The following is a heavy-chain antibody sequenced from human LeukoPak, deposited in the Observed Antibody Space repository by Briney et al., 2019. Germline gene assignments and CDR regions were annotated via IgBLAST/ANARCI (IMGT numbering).Heavy chain of an antibody. CDR2: IKQDGSQQ. CDR3: SNGIYSSSY. D-gene: IGHD6-6*01. J-gene: IGHJ4*02. V-gene: IGHV3-7*01. CDR1: GFTSTRYW. Sequence: PGGSLRLSCATSGFTSTRYWMSWIRQAPGKGLEWVANIKQDGSQQYYLDSVEGRFTISRDNAKNSLYPQMNNLRAEDTAVYYCSNGIYSSSYWGQGTLVTVSS.